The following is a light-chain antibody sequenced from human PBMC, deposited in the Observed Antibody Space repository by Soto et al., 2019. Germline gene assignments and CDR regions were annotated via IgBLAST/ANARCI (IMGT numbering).Light chain of an antibody. CDR2: EVS. V-gene: IGLV2-14*01. CDR1: SSDVGGYNY. Sequence: QSALTQPASVSGSPGQSITISCTGTSSDVGGYNYVSWYQQHPGKAPKLIIYEVSNRPSGVSNRFSGSKSGNTPSLTISGLQAEDEADYYCSSYTGSSTPYVFGTGTKLTVL. CDR3: SSYTGSSTPYV. J-gene: IGLJ1*01.